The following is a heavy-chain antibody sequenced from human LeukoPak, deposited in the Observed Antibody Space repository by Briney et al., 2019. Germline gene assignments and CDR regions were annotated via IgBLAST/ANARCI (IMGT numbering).Heavy chain of an antibody. J-gene: IGHJ6*03. CDR1: GYSFTSYW. CDR3: ARRGSSSDYYYYYMDV. Sequence: GESLKISCKGSGYSFTSYWIGWVRQMPGKGLEWMGIIYPGDSDTRYSPSFQGHVTISVDKSISTAYLQWSSLKASDTAMYYCARRGSSSDYYYYYMDVWGKGTTVTVSS. D-gene: IGHD6-6*01. CDR2: IYPGDSDT. V-gene: IGHV5-51*01.